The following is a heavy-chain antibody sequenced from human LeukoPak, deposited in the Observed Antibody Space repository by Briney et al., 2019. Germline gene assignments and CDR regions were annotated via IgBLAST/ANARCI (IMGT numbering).Heavy chain of an antibody. CDR3: ARDRRSGYLTVQYFQH. V-gene: IGHV4-39*07. J-gene: IGHJ1*01. D-gene: IGHD3-22*01. CDR2: IYYSGRT. CDR1: GGSVSRSPYY. Sequence: SETLSLTCTVSGGSVSRSPYYWGWIRQPPGKGLEWIGSIYYSGRTYYNPSLKSRVTISIDTSKNQFSLKLSSVTAADTAVYYCARDRRSGYLTVQYFQHWGQGTLVTVSS.